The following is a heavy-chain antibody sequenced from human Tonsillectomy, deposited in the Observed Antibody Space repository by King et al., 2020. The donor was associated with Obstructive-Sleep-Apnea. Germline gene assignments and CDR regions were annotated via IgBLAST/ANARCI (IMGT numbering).Heavy chain of an antibody. D-gene: IGHD3-3*01. J-gene: IGHJ4*02. CDR2: IKEDGSEQ. CDR1: GFNFSSDW. CDR3: ARGGGVGYDS. V-gene: IGHV3-7*04. Sequence: QLVQSGGGLVQPGRSLRLSCTASGFNFSSDWMTWIRQFPGKGLEWLANIKEDGSEQNYADSVEGRFSISRYNAKSSLYLQLNNLQVEDTAVYYCARGGGVGYDSWGQGTLVTVSS.